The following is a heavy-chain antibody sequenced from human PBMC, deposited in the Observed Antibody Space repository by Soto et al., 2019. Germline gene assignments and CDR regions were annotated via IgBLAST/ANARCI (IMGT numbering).Heavy chain of an antibody. CDR3: ARGDDSSGYYYPNWFDP. Sequence: SQTLSLTCAISGDSVSSNSAAWNWIRQSPSRGLEWLGRTYYRSKWYNDYAVSVKSRITINPDTSKNQFSLQLNSVTPEDTAVYYCARGDDSSGYYYPNWFDPRGQGTLVTVSS. CDR2: TYYRSKWYN. J-gene: IGHJ5*02. CDR1: GDSVSSNSAA. V-gene: IGHV6-1*01. D-gene: IGHD3-22*01.